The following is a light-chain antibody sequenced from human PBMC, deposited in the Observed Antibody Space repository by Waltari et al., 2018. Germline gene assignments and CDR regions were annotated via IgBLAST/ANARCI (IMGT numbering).Light chain of an antibody. V-gene: IGKV3-15*01. CDR1: QNVSSN. CDR2: GAS. Sequence: EIVMTQSPATLSVSPGERVTLSCRASQNVSSNLAWYQQKPGQAPRLLIYGASTRSTGIPARFSGSGSGTEFTLTISSLQSEDFAVYYCQQYNNWPPWTVGQGTKVEIK. CDR3: QQYNNWPPWT. J-gene: IGKJ1*01.